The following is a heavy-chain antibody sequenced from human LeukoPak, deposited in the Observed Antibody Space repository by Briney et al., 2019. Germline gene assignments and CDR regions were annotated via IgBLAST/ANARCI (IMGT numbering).Heavy chain of an antibody. V-gene: IGHV4-34*01. Sequence: SETLSLTCAVYGGSFSGYYWSWIRQPPGKGLEWIGEINHSGSTNYNPSLKSRVTISVDKSKNQFSLKLSSVTAADTAVYYCARVVYYYYYYMDVWGKGTTVTVSS. CDR2: INHSGST. D-gene: IGHD2-2*01. J-gene: IGHJ6*03. CDR3: ARVVYYYYYYMDV. CDR1: GGSFSGYY.